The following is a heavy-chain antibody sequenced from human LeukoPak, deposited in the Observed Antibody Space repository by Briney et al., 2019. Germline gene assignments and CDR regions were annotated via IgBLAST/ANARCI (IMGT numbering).Heavy chain of an antibody. CDR2: IYYSGST. Sequence: SETLSLTCTVSGGSISSYYWSWIRQPPGKGLEWIGYIYYSGSTNYNPSLKSRVTISVDTSKNQFSLKLSSVTAADTAVYHCARGVSSRGWHGFDYWGQGTLVTVSS. J-gene: IGHJ4*02. D-gene: IGHD6-19*01. CDR1: GGSISSYY. V-gene: IGHV4-59*01. CDR3: ARGVSSRGWHGFDY.